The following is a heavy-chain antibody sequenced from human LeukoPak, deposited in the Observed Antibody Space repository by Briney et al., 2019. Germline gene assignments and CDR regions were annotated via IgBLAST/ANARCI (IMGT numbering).Heavy chain of an antibody. CDR3: ARTPWVGYCSSTSCPEYNWFDP. J-gene: IGHJ5*02. D-gene: IGHD2-2*01. CDR1: GYTFTSYG. Sequence: GASVKVSFKASGYTFTSYGISWVRQAPGQGLEWMGWISAYNGNTNYAQKLQGRVTMTTDTSTSTAYMELRSLRSDDTAVYYCARTPWVGYCSSTSCPEYNWFDPWGQGTLVTVSS. V-gene: IGHV1-18*04. CDR2: ISAYNGNT.